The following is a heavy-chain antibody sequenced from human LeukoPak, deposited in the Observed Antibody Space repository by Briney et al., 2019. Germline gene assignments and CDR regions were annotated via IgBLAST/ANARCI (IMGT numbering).Heavy chain of an antibody. CDR3: ARVGDSDGWGAFDI. D-gene: IGHD3-10*01. CDR2: IYYSGST. CDR1: GGSISSGGYY. V-gene: IGHV4-31*03. J-gene: IGHJ3*02. Sequence: PSQTLSLTCTVSGGSISSGGYYWSWIRQHPGKGLEWIGYIYYSGSTYYNPSLKSRVTMSVDTSKNQFSLKLSSVTAADTAVYYCARVGDSDGWGAFDIWGQGTMVTVSS.